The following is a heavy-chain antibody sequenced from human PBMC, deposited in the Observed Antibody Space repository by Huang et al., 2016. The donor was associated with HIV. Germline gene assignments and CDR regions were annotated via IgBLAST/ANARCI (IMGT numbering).Heavy chain of an antibody. V-gene: IGHV5-51*01. J-gene: IGHJ3*02. CDR2: IYPGDSDT. D-gene: IGHD2-2*01. CDR3: ARQGVGDFVVEPTGLGAFDI. Sequence: VQLVQSGAVVKKPGESLKISCKGSGYTFNGYWIGWVRQMPGKGLEWMGIIYPGDSDTTYSPSFQGQVTISADKAISTAYLQWSGLKASDTAMYYCARQGVGDFVVEPTGLGAFDIWGQGTMVTVSS. CDR1: GYTFNGYW.